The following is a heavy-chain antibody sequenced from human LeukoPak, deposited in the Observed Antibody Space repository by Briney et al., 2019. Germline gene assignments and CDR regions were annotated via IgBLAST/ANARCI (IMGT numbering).Heavy chain of an antibody. CDR1: GGSISSGGYY. J-gene: IGHJ5*02. D-gene: IGHD6-13*01. Sequence: PQTLSLTCTVSGGSISSGGYYWSWIRQHPGKGLEWIGYIYYSGSTYYNPSLKSRVTISVDTSKNQFSLKLSSVTAADTAVYYCARGAIAASTNWFDPWGQGTLVTVSS. CDR3: ARGAIAASTNWFDP. V-gene: IGHV4-31*03. CDR2: IYYSGST.